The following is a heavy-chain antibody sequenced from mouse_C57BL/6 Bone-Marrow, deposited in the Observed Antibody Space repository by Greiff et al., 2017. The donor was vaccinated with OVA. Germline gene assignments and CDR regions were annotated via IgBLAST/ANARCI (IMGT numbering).Heavy chain of an antibody. V-gene: IGHV5-12*01. Sequence: EVQRVESGGGLVQPGGSLKLSCAASGFTFSDYYMYWVRQTPEKRLEWVAYISNGGGSTYYPDTVKGRFTIPRDNAKNTLYLQMSRLKSEDTAMYYCARLYYYGTVFDYWGQGTTLTVSS. CDR1: GFTFSDYY. D-gene: IGHD1-1*01. J-gene: IGHJ2*01. CDR3: ARLYYYGTVFDY. CDR2: ISNGGGST.